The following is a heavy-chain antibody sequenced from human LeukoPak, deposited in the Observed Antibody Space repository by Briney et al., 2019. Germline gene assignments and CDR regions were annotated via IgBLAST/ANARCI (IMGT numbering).Heavy chain of an antibody. CDR1: GGSLSTSTSY. V-gene: IGHV4-39*07. CDR2: IYYSGST. CDR3: ARGGQGRIAVADGGFDY. D-gene: IGHD6-19*01. Sequence: PSETLSLTCTLSGGSLSTSTSYWGWIRQPPGKGLEWIGSIYYSGSTYYNPSLKSRVTISVDTSKNQFSLKLSSVTAADTAVYYCARGGQGRIAVADGGFDYWGQGTLVTVSS. J-gene: IGHJ4*02.